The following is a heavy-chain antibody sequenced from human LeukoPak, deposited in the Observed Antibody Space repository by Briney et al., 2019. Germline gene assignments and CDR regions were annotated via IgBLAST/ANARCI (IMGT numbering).Heavy chain of an antibody. CDR3: ARNVLRYFDWGLDVLDF. D-gene: IGHD3-9*01. Sequence: SETLSLTCTVSGGSISSYYWSWIRQPAGKGLEWIGRIYTSGSTNYNPSLKSRVTMSVDTSKNQFSLKLSSATAADTALYFCARNVLRYFDWGLDVLDFWGQGIMVTVSS. CDR2: IYTSGST. V-gene: IGHV4-4*07. CDR1: GGSISSYY. J-gene: IGHJ3*01.